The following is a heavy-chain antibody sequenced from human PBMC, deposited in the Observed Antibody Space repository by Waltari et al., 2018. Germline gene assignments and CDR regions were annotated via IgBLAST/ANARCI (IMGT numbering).Heavy chain of an antibody. Sequence: QLQLQESGPGLVKPSETLSLTCTVSGGSISSSSYYWGWIRQPPGKGLEWIGSIYYSGNTYYNPSLKSRVTISVDTSKNQFSLKLSSVTAADTAVNYCARSSHDSSGIDYWGQGTLVTVSS. CDR3: ARSSHDSSGIDY. J-gene: IGHJ4*02. CDR1: GGSISSSSYY. V-gene: IGHV4-39*07. D-gene: IGHD3-22*01. CDR2: IYYSGNT.